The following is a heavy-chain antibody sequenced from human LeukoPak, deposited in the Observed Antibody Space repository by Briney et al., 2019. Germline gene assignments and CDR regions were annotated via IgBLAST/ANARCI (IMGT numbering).Heavy chain of an antibody. Sequence: ASVKVSCKASGGTFSSYAISWVRQAPGQGLEWMGRIIPILGIANYAQKFQGRVTITADKSTSTAYMELSSLRSEDTAVYYCARDVGVAARLYDAFDIWGQGTMVTVSS. CDR2: IIPILGIA. D-gene: IGHD6-6*01. CDR3: ARDVGVAARLYDAFDI. V-gene: IGHV1-69*04. J-gene: IGHJ3*02. CDR1: GGTFSSYA.